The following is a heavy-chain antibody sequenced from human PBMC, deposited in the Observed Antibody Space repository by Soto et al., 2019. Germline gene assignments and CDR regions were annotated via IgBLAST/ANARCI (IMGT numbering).Heavy chain of an antibody. CDR1: GGSISSGGYY. Sequence: PSETLSLTCTVSGGSISSGGYYWSWIRQHPGKGLEWIGYIYYSGSTYYNPSLKSRVTISVDTSKNQFSLKLSSVTAADTAVYYCARVIEGIVVVVAATGAFDIWGQGTMVTVSS. D-gene: IGHD2-15*01. CDR3: ARVIEGIVVVVAATGAFDI. V-gene: IGHV4-31*03. J-gene: IGHJ3*02. CDR2: IYYSGST.